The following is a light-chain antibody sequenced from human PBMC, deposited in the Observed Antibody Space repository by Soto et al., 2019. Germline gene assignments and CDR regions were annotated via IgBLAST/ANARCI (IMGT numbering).Light chain of an antibody. V-gene: IGKV1-5*03. CDR3: QQYENYWT. CDR2: KAS. Sequence: DIQMTQSPSTLSGSVGDRVTITCRASQTISSWLAWYQQKPGKAPKLLIYKASSLESGVPSRFSGSGSGTEFTLTISNLQPDDCATYYCQQYENYWTFGQGTKVDIK. CDR1: QTISSW. J-gene: IGKJ1*01.